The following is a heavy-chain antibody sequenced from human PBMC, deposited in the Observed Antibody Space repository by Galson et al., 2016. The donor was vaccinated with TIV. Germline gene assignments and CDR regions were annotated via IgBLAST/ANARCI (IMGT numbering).Heavy chain of an antibody. V-gene: IGHV5-51*03. CDR3: ARFYDYLWGNFDY. J-gene: IGHJ4*02. Sequence: QSGAEVKEPGESLKTSCKGSGYSFASYWIGWMRQMPGKGLEWMGVIYPDDSDTRYSPSFQGQVTISADRSIGTAYLQWNRLQATDTAMYYCARFYDYLWGNFDYWGQGTLLTVSS. CDR1: GYSFASYW. CDR2: IYPDDSDT. D-gene: IGHD3-16*01.